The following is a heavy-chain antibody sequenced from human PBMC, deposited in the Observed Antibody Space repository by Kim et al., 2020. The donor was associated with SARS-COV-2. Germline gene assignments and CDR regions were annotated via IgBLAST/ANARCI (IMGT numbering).Heavy chain of an antibody. J-gene: IGHJ6*02. Sequence: RRVTISVDTSKNQFSLKLSSVTAADTAVYYCARQATIVWGVALQMGGMDVWGQGTTVTVSS. CDR3: ARQATIVWGVALQMGGMDV. V-gene: IGHV4-39*01. D-gene: IGHD5-12*01.